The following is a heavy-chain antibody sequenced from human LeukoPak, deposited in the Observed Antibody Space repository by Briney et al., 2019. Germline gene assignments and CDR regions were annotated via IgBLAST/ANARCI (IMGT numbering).Heavy chain of an antibody. CDR3: ARRRRYYDSSGYHDAFDI. J-gene: IGHJ3*02. CDR2: IYPGDSDT. V-gene: IGHV5-51*01. Sequence: GESLKISCKGSGYSFTSYWIGWVRQKPGKGLEWMGIIYPGDSDTRYSPSFQGQVTISADKSISTAYLQWSSLKASDTAMYYCARRRRYYDSSGYHDAFDIWGQGTMVTVSS. D-gene: IGHD3-22*01. CDR1: GYSFTSYW.